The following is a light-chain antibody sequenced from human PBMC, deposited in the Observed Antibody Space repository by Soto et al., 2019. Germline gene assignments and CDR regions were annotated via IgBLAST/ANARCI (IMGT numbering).Light chain of an antibody. J-gene: IGKJ4*01. V-gene: IGKV1-39*01. CDR3: QQYYSYPLT. CDR1: QSIRSY. Sequence: DIQMTQSPWSLSSSXGDRVTITXXASQSIRSYLNWYQQKPGKAPKLLIYAASSLQSGVPSRFSGSGSGTDFTLTISCLQSEDFATYYCQQYYSYPLTFGGGTKVDI. CDR2: AAS.